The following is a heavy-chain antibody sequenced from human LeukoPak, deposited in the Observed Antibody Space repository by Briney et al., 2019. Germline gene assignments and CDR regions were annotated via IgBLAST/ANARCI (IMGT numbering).Heavy chain of an antibody. D-gene: IGHD6-13*01. V-gene: IGHV3-23*01. CDR3: ARNGILGIAAAVDV. J-gene: IGHJ6*04. Sequence: GGSLRLSCAASGFTFSNYGMSWVRQAPGKGLEWVSVISGSGGSTYYADSVKGRFTISRDAKNSVYLQMNSLRAEDTAVYYCARNGILGIAAAVDVWGKGTTVTVSS. CDR2: ISGSGGST. CDR1: GFTFSNYG.